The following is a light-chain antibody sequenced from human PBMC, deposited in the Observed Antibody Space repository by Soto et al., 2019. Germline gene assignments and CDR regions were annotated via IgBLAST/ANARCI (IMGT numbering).Light chain of an antibody. CDR1: QSVSSY. CDR2: DAS. V-gene: IGKV3-11*01. Sequence: EIVLTQSPATLSLSPGERVALSCRASQSVSSYLAWYQQKPGQAPRLLIYDASNRATGIPARFFGSGSGTDFNFAISSLEAEDFAVYYCQHRSNWHISFGQGTRLDIK. J-gene: IGKJ5*01. CDR3: QHRSNWHIS.